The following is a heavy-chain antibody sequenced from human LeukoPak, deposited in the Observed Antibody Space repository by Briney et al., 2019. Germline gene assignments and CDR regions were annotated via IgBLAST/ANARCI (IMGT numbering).Heavy chain of an antibody. CDR2: IYSGGST. CDR3: YSMIVVEIRVINDS. V-gene: IGHV3-66*01. D-gene: IGHD3-22*01. Sequence: PGGSLRLSCAVSGFTVSSNYMSWVRQAPGKGLEWVSVIYSGGSTYYADSVKGRFTISRDNSKNTLYLQMNSLRAEDTAVYYCYSMIVVEIRVINDSWGQGTRATVSS. J-gene: IGHJ4*02. CDR1: GFTVSSNY.